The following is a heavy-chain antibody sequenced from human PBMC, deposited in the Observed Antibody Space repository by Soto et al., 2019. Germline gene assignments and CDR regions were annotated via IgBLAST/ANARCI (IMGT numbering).Heavy chain of an antibody. CDR1: GFTFSGSA. Sequence: GGSLRLSCAASGFTFSGSAMHWVRQASGKGLEWVGRIRSKANSYATAYAASVKGRFTISRDDSKNTAYLQMNSLKTEDTAVYYCTTQQLVLSGRDYWGQGTLVTVSS. CDR3: TTQQLVLSGRDY. CDR2: IRSKANSYAT. J-gene: IGHJ4*02. V-gene: IGHV3-73*01. D-gene: IGHD6-6*01.